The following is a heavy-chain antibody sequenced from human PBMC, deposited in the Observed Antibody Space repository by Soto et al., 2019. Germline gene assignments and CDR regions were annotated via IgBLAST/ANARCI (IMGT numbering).Heavy chain of an antibody. CDR2: IYYSGST. D-gene: IGHD6-19*01. Sequence: PSETLSHTCTFSGGSISSSSYYLGWIRQPPGKGLEWIGSIYYSGSTYYNPSLKSRVTISVDTSKNQFSLKLSSVTAADTAVYYCASQLNTIAVAGIRYYYYGMDVWGQGTTVTVSS. J-gene: IGHJ6*02. CDR3: ASQLNTIAVAGIRYYYYGMDV. CDR1: GGSISSSSYY. V-gene: IGHV4-39*01.